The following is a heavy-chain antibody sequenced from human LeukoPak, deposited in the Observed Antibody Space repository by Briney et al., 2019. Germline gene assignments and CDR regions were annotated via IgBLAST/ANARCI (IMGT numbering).Heavy chain of an antibody. J-gene: IGHJ3*01. CDR3: ATDSGHSFFY. Sequence: GGSLRHSCAASGFTFNTAWMHWVRQVPGKGLVWVSRIYSDGTAPRYAEFVKGRFTISRDNAKNTLYLQMNSLTIEDTAVYYCATDSGHSFFYWGQGTKVTVSA. D-gene: IGHD3-10*01. CDR2: IYSDGTAP. V-gene: IGHV3-74*01. CDR1: GFTFNTAW.